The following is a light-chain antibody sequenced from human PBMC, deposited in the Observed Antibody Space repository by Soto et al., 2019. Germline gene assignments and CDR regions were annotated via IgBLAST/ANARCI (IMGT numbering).Light chain of an antibody. CDR1: QSISSY. Sequence: DIQMTQSPSSLSASVADSVTITCRASQSISSYINWYQQKPGRAPKLLIYAASRLQSGVSARFSGSGSGTDFTLTISSLQPEDFATYYCQQSYRTPMTFGQGTKVDIK. V-gene: IGKV1-39*01. J-gene: IGKJ1*01. CDR2: AAS. CDR3: QQSYRTPMT.